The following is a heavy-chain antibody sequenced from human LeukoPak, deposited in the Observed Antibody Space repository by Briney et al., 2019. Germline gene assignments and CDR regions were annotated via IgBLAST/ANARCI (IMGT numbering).Heavy chain of an antibody. J-gene: IGHJ4*02. Sequence: GGSLRLSCAASGFTFSSYWMNWARQAPGKGLEWVASINHNGNVNYYADSVKGRFTISRDNAKNSLYLQMSSLRAEDTAVYFCARVGVRDGYNWSPFDYWGQGTLVTVSS. V-gene: IGHV3-7*03. D-gene: IGHD5-24*01. CDR2: INHNGNVN. CDR1: GFTFSSYW. CDR3: ARVGVRDGYNWSPFDY.